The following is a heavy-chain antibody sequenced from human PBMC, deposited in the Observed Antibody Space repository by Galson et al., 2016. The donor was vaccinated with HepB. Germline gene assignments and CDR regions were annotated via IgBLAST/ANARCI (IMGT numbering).Heavy chain of an antibody. CDR1: GFTFSSDS. Sequence: SLRLSCADSGFTFSSDSMNWVRQAPGKGLEWISSISRSSSLIYYADSVTGRFTISRDNAQHSLYLLMNSLRVEDTAVYYCARDAEGIPFDYWGKGTLVTVSS. J-gene: IGHJ4*02. V-gene: IGHV3-21*01. CDR2: ISRSSSLI. CDR3: ARDAEGIPFDY. D-gene: IGHD1-14*01.